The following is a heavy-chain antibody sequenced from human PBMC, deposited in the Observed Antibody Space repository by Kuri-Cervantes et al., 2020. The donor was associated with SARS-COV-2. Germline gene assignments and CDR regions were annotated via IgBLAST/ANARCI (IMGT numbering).Heavy chain of an antibody. D-gene: IGHD5-18*01. CDR1: GFTFSSYA. CDR2: ISGSGGST. CDR3: AKDLYSYGYSYYGMDV. Sequence: GGSLRLSCAASGFTFSSYAMSWVRQATGKGLEWVSAISGSGGSTYYADSVKGRFTISRDNSKNTLYLQMNSLRAEDTAVYYCAKDLYSYGYSYYGMDVWGQGTTVTVSS. J-gene: IGHJ6*02. V-gene: IGHV3-23*01.